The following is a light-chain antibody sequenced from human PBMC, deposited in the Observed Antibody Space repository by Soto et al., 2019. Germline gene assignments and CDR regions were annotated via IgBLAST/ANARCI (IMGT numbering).Light chain of an antibody. CDR2: SNH. V-gene: IGLV1-47*02. Sequence: QSVLTQPPSASGTPGQRVTLSCSGSTSNIGSNYVYWYQQLPGTAPKLLIYSNHQRPSGVPDRFSGSKSGTSASLAISGLRSEDEADYYCAAWDDSLSGRVFGGGTKLTVL. CDR3: AAWDDSLSGRV. CDR1: TSNIGSNY. J-gene: IGLJ3*02.